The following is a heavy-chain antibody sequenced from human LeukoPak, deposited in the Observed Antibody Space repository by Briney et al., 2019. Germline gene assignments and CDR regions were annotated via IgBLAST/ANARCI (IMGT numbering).Heavy chain of an antibody. CDR3: ARDMSYSGTLAFDI. V-gene: IGHV3-53*01. J-gene: IGHJ3*02. CDR2: IYSGGST. CDR1: GFTFDDYA. Sequence: PTGGSLRLSCAASGFTFDDYAMSWVRQAPGKGLEWVSVIYSGGSTYYADSVKGRFTISRDNSKNTLYLQMNSLRAEDTAVYYCARDMSYSGTLAFDIWGQGTMVTVSS. D-gene: IGHD1-26*01.